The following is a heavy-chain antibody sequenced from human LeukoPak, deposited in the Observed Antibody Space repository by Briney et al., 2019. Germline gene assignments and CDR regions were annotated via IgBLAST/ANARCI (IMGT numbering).Heavy chain of an antibody. V-gene: IGHV4-59*08. D-gene: IGHD4-17*01. CDR2: TYYSGST. Sequence: PSETLSLTCTVSDGSMSGYYWSWIRQPPGKGLEWIGYTYYSGSTNYNPSLKRRVTISEDRSMNQFSLKLSSVTAADTAVYYCARHQSAYGDYHALWGQGTLVTVSS. CDR1: DGSMSGYY. CDR3: ARHQSAYGDYHAL. J-gene: IGHJ4*02.